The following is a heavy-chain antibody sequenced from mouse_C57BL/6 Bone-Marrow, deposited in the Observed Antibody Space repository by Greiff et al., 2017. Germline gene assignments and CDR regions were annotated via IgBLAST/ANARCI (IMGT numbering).Heavy chain of an antibody. D-gene: IGHD1-1*01. CDR3: ARTTVVADWYFDV. CDR1: GFTFSSYG. J-gene: IGHJ1*03. CDR2: ISSGGSYT. Sequence: EVQLVESGGDLVKPGGSLKLSCAASGFTFSSYGMSWVRQTPDKRLEWVATISSGGSYTYYPDSVKGRFTISRDNAKNTLYLQMSSLKSEDTAMYYCARTTVVADWYFDVWGTGTTVTDSS. V-gene: IGHV5-6*01.